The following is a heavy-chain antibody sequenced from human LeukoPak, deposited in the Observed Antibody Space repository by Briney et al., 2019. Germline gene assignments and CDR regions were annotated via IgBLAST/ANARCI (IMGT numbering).Heavy chain of an antibody. D-gene: IGHD2-2*01. CDR3: ARVDQLAFDQ. J-gene: IGHJ4*02. CDR1: GGSVSSGGYS. CDR2: IYQSGDT. Sequence: SETLSLTRTVSGGSVSSGGYSWSWIRQPPGKGLEWIGYIYQSGDTYYNPSLKSRVTISVDRSKNQFSLKVSSVTAADTAVYYCARVDQLAFDQWGQGTLVTVSS. V-gene: IGHV4-30-2*01.